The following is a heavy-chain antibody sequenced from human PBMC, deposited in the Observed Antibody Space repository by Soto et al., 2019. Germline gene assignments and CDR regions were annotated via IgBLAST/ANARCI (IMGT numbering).Heavy chain of an antibody. J-gene: IGHJ5*02. D-gene: IGHD2-2*01. V-gene: IGHV3-21*01. CDR2: ISSSSSYI. CDR1: GFTFSSYS. CDR3: ARGPDPIVVVPAATHWFDP. Sequence: GWSLGLSCAASGFTFSSYSMNWVRQAPGKGLEWVSSISSSSSYIYYADSVKGRFTISRDNAKNSLYLQMNSLRAEDTAVYYCARGPDPIVVVPAATHWFDPWGQGPLVTVPP.